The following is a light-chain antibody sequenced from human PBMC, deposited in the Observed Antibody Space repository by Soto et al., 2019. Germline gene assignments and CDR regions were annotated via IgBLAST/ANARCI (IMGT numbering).Light chain of an antibody. CDR1: SSNIGRNY. CDR2: RND. Sequence: QSVLTQPPSVFGAPGQRVTISCSGSSSNIGRNYVYWYQQLPGTAPRLLLYRNDQRPSGVPDRVSASKSGTSVSLAISGLQSEDEADYYCATWDDSLSGWEFGGGTKVTVL. J-gene: IGLJ3*02. CDR3: ATWDDSLSGWE. V-gene: IGLV1-47*01.